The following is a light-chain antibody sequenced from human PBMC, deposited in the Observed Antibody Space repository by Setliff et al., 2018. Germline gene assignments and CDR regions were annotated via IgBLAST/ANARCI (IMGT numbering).Light chain of an antibody. V-gene: IGLV2-14*03. CDR2: DVL. Sequence: QSVLTQPASVSGSPGQSITISCTGTSSGVGGYDFVSWYQQHPGKAPKLMIFDVLNRPSGVSDRFSGSKSGNTASLTITGLQAEDEADYYCSSYTSSSTLFGTGTKVTVL. CDR1: SSGVGGYDF. J-gene: IGLJ1*01. CDR3: SSYTSSSTL.